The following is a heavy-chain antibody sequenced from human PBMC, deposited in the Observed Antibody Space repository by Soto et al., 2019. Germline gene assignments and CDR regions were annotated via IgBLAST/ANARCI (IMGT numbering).Heavy chain of an antibody. CDR3: ARGPWQWLDENWFDP. V-gene: IGHV6-1*01. CDR2: TYYRSKWYY. D-gene: IGHD6-19*01. Sequence: SQTLSLTCAISGDSVSNNGFAWNWIRQSPSRGLEWLGRTYYRSKWYYDYALPVRSRITINPDTSKNQVSLQLNSVTPEDTAVYXCARGPWQWLDENWFDPWGQGTLVTVSS. J-gene: IGHJ5*02. CDR1: GDSVSNNGFA.